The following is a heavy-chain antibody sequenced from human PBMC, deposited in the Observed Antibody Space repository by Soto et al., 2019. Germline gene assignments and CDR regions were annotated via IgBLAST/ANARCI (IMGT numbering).Heavy chain of an antibody. Sequence: QVHLVQSGAEVKRPGSSVRVSCRASGGTFYTYAFTWVRQAPGQGLEWMGGITPMIGTTKYAQNFHGRVTFSADESASTAYMELSNLRSNDTAVYYWARDVSVMTSVFGFWGQGTLITVSS. CDR1: GGTFYTYA. CDR2: ITPMIGTT. CDR3: ARDVSVMTSVFGF. V-gene: IGHV1-69*01. D-gene: IGHD3-10*01. J-gene: IGHJ4*02.